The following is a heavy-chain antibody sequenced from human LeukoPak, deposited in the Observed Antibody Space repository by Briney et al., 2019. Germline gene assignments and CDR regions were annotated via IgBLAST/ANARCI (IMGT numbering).Heavy chain of an antibody. V-gene: IGHV4-39*01. J-gene: IGHJ4*02. CDR2: IYYSGST. Sequence: PSETLSHTRTVSGGSISSSSYYWGWIRQPPGKGLEWIGSIYYSGSTYYNPSLKSRVTISVDTSKNQFSLKLSSVTAADTAVYYCASRPITMIVVVHGDYWGQGTMVTVSS. D-gene: IGHD3-22*01. CDR1: GGSISSSSYY. CDR3: ASRPITMIVVVHGDY.